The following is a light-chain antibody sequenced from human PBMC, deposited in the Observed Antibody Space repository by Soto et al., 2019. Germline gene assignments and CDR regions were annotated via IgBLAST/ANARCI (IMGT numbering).Light chain of an antibody. CDR1: QTLNNY. V-gene: IGKV1-39*01. Sequence: DIKMTQSPSPVSASPVERATLTCRASQTLNNYLTWFQQKPGKAPQVLIYASSTLQSGVPSRFSGGGSGADFTLTISSLDPEVVALYFCHHFATSRTFGQGTKVDIK. J-gene: IGKJ1*01. CDR2: ASS. CDR3: HHFATSRT.